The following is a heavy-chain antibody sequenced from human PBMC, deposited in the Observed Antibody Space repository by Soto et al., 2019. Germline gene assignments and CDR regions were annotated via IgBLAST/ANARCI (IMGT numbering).Heavy chain of an antibody. J-gene: IGHJ6*02. CDR1: GFTFNAYG. Sequence: QVQLVESGGGVVQPGRSLRLSCAVSGFTFNAYGMHWVRQAPGKGLEWIGVISYDGRTKYDGDSVRGRFAISRDNSKNTASLQMDSLTNQATAVYYCAKDLGGSYPDGYNYSGADVWGQGTTVTVSS. V-gene: IGHV3-30*18. CDR2: ISYDGRTK. D-gene: IGHD1-26*01. CDR3: AKDLGGSYPDGYNYSGADV.